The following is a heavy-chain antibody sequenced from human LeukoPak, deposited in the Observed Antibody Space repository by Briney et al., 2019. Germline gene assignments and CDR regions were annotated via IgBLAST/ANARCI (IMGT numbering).Heavy chain of an antibody. CDR2: IYSGGST. CDR1: GFTVSSNY. D-gene: IGHD2-8*02. Sequence: PGGSLRLSCAASGFTVSSNYMSWVRQAPGKGLEWVSVIYSGGSTYYADSVKGRFTISRDNSKNTLYLQMNSLRAEDTAVYYCARGGVMAAPYYYCYYMDVWGKGTTVTVSS. CDR3: ARGGVMAAPYYYCYYMDV. V-gene: IGHV3-66*02. J-gene: IGHJ6*03.